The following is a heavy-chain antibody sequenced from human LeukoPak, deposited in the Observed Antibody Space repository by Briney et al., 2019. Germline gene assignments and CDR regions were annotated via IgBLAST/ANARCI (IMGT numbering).Heavy chain of an antibody. CDR1: GFTFSNFW. D-gene: IGHD3-10*01. CDR3: AQPPRGY. Sequence: GGSLRLSCAASGFTFSNFWMSWVRQAPGKGLEWVANIKQDGSEKYYVDSPKGRFTISRDNAKNSLYLQMNSLRAEDTAVYYCAQPPRGYWGQGTLVTVSS. V-gene: IGHV3-7*03. CDR2: IKQDGSEK. J-gene: IGHJ4*02.